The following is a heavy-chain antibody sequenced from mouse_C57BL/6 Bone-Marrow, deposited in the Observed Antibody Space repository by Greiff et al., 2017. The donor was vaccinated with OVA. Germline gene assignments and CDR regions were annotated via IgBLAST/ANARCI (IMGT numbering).Heavy chain of an antibody. Sequence: VKLMESGPGLVKPSQSLFLTCSITGFPITSGYYWIWIRQSPGKPLEWMGYITHSGETFYNPSLQSPISITRETSKNQFFLQLNSVTTEDTAMYYCAGDANWEGFAYWGQGTLVTVSA. J-gene: IGHJ3*01. CDR1: GFPITSGYY. CDR2: ITHSGET. CDR3: AGDANWEGFAY. D-gene: IGHD4-1*01. V-gene: IGHV12-3*01.